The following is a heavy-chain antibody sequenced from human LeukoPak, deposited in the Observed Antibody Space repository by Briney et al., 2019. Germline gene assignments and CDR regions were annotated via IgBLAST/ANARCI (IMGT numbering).Heavy chain of an antibody. Sequence: SETLSLTCAVYGGSFSGYYWSWIRQPPGKGLEWIGEINHSGSTNYNPSLKSRVTISVDTSKNQFSLKLSSVTAADTAVYYCAREPIWYSSEAVAFDIWGQGTMVTVSS. D-gene: IGHD6-19*01. V-gene: IGHV4-34*01. CDR2: INHSGST. CDR3: AREPIWYSSEAVAFDI. J-gene: IGHJ3*02. CDR1: GGSFSGYY.